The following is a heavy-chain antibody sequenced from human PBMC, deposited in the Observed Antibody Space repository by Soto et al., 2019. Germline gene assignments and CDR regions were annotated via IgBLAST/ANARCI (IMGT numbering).Heavy chain of an antibody. D-gene: IGHD6-13*01. J-gene: IGHJ4*02. CDR2: IYYSGST. Sequence: PSETLSLTCTVSGGSISSYYWSWIRQPPGKGLEWIGYIYYSGSTNYNPSLKSRVTISVDTSKNQFSLKLSSVTAADTAVYYCAREGGYSSSHYFDYWGQGTLVTVSS. CDR3: AREGGYSSSHYFDY. CDR1: GGSISSYY. V-gene: IGHV4-59*01.